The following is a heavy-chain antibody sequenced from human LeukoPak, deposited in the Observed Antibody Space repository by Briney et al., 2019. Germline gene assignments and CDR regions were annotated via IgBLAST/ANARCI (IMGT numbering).Heavy chain of an antibody. D-gene: IGHD3-10*02. Sequence: ASVKVSCKASGYSFTNYGITWVRQAPGQGLEWMGWISAYNGNTNYAQKLQGRVTMTTDTHTSTAYMELRSLRSDDTAVYYCARVDLMCYWGQGTLVTVSS. J-gene: IGHJ4*02. CDR3: ARVDLMCY. CDR1: GYSFTNYG. CDR2: ISAYNGNT. V-gene: IGHV1-18*01.